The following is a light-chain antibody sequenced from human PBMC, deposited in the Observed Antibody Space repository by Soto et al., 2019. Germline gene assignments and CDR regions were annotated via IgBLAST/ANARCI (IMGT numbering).Light chain of an antibody. CDR1: QSISSY. CDR2: AAS. Sequence: IQMTQSASSLSASVGYRVTITCRASQSISSYLNWYQQKPGKAPKLLIYAASSLQSGVPSRFSGSGSGTDFTLTISSLQPEDFATYYCQQSYSTPPITFGQGTRLEIK. CDR3: QQSYSTPPIT. V-gene: IGKV1-39*01. J-gene: IGKJ5*01.